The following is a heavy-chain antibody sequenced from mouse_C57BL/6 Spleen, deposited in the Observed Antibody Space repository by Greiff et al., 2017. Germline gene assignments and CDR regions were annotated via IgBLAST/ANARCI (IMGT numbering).Heavy chain of an antibody. CDR1: GYTFTSYW. D-gene: IGHD1-1*02. V-gene: IGHV1-64*01. CDR3: ARSGYGGPWGFAY. Sequence: QVQLQQPGAELVKPGASVKLSCKASGYTFTSYWMHWVKQRPGQGLEWIGMIHPNSGSTNYNEKFKSKATLTVDKSSSTAYMQLSSLTSEDSAVYYCARSGYGGPWGFAYWGQGTLVTVSA. J-gene: IGHJ3*01. CDR2: IHPNSGST.